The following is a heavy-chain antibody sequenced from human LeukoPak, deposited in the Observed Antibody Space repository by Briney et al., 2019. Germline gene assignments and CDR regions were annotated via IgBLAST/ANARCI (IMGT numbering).Heavy chain of an antibody. CDR3: ARGGDIVVVHNWFDP. D-gene: IGHD2-2*01. CDR2: IIPIFGTA. Sequence: SVKVSCKASGGTFSSYAISWVRQAPGQGLEWMGGIIPIFGTANYAQKFQGRVTITADESTSTAYMELSSLRSEDTAVYYCARGGDIVVVHNWFDPWGQGTLVTVSS. J-gene: IGHJ5*02. V-gene: IGHV1-69*13. CDR1: GGTFSSYA.